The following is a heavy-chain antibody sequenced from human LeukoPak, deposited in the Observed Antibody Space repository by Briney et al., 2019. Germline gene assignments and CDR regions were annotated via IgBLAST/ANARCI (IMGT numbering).Heavy chain of an antibody. V-gene: IGHV3-23*01. CDR2: IGGSGDNT. CDR3: ARDFQDVYYYDSSGYYPEYYFDY. J-gene: IGHJ4*02. Sequence: GGSLRLSCAASGFTFSSYAMSWVRQAPGKGLEWVSSIGGSGDNTFYADSVKDRFTISRDNSKNTLYLQMNSLRAEDTAVYYCARDFQDVYYYDSSGYYPEYYFDYWGQGTLVTVSS. D-gene: IGHD3-22*01. CDR1: GFTFSSYA.